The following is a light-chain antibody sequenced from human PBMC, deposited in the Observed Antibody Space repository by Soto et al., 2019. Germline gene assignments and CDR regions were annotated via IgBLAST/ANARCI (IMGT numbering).Light chain of an antibody. J-gene: IGKJ2*01. CDR3: QQRRSWPRT. CDR2: DAS. Sequence: EIVLTQSPATLSLSPGERATLSCRASQSVSNSLTWFQQEPGQAPRLLIYDASNRATDIPARFSGSGSGTDFTLTISSLEPEDFAVYYCQQRRSWPRTFGQGTKLEIK. V-gene: IGKV3-11*01. CDR1: QSVSNS.